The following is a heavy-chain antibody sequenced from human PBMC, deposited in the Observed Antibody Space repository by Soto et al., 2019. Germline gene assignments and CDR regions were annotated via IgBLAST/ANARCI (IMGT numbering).Heavy chain of an antibody. CDR3: ARDLGISGYFGY. D-gene: IGHD6-19*01. CDR1: GATFSSYA. Sequence: ASVKISCKASGATFSSYAISWVRQAPGQGLEWMGGIIPIFGTANYAQKFQGRVTITADESTSTAYIELSSLRSEDTAVYYCARDLGISGYFGYWGEGTLVTV. V-gene: IGHV1-69*13. CDR2: IIPIFGTA. J-gene: IGHJ4*02.